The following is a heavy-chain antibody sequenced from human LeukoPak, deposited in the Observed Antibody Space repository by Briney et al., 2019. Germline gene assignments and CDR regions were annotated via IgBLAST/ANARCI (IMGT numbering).Heavy chain of an antibody. J-gene: IGHJ6*03. V-gene: IGHV4-59*08. CDR2: IYYSGST. CDR1: GGSISSYY. D-gene: IGHD6-6*01. CDR3: ARGGVAALVDYYYMDV. Sequence: SETLSLTCTVSGGSISSYYWSWIRQPPGKGLEWIGYIYYSGSTNYNPSLKSRVTISVDTSKNQFSLKLSSVTAADTAVYYCARGGVAALVDYYYMDVWAKGPRSPSP.